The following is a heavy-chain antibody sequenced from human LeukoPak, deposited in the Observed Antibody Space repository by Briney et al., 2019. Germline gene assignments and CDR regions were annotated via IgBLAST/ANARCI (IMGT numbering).Heavy chain of an antibody. CDR1: GGSISTYY. V-gene: IGHV4-59*08. CDR3: ARREDFWYFDL. CDR2: IYYTGST. Sequence: PSETLSLTCTISGGSISTYYWSWIRQPPGKGLGWIGYIYYTGSTTYNPSLKSRVTISVDTSKNHFSLKLISVTAADTAVYFCARREDFWYFDLWGRGTLVTVSS. J-gene: IGHJ2*01.